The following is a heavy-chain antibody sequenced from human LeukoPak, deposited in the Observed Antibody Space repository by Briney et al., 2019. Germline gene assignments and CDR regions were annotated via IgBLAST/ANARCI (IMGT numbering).Heavy chain of an antibody. J-gene: IGHJ4*02. Sequence: PSETLSLTCTGSGGSISSSSNYWGWIRQPPGKGLEWIGSIYYSGSTYYNPSLKSRVTMSLDTSKNQFSLILSSVTAADTALYFCARDRGAVAGYFDYLGQGTQVTVSS. D-gene: IGHD6-19*01. V-gene: IGHV4-39*07. CDR3: ARDRGAVAGYFDY. CDR2: IYYSGST. CDR1: GGSISSSSNY.